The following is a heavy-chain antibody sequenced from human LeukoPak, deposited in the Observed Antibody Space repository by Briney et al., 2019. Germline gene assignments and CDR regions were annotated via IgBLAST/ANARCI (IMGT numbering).Heavy chain of an antibody. J-gene: IGHJ4*02. CDR2: INHSGST. CDR3: ARVPFGGVHDSSGYLDY. V-gene: IGHV4-34*09. CDR1: GGSFSGYY. Sequence: SETLSLTCAVYGGSFSGYYWSWIRQPPGKGLEWIGEINHSGSTNYNPSLKSRVTISVDTSKNQFSLKLSSVTAADTAVYYCARVPFGGVHDSSGYLDYWGQGTLVTVSS. D-gene: IGHD3-22*01.